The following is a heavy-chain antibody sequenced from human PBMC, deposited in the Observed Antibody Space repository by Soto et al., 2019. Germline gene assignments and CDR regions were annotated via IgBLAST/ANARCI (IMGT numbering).Heavy chain of an antibody. CDR2: IYHTGSN. CDR1: GDSIRSRSC. J-gene: IGHJ4*02. Sequence: PSETLSLTSAVSGDSIRSRSCRSWVRQPPGKRLEWIGEIYHTGSNDYNPSLKSRVTISIDKSKNQFSLKLSSVTAADTAVYYCARDRLGTSFDYWGQGTLVTVSS. CDR3: ARDRLGTSFDY. V-gene: IGHV4-4*02. D-gene: IGHD1-1*01.